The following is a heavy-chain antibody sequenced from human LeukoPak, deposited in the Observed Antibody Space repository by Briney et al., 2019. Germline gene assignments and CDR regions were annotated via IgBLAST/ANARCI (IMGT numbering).Heavy chain of an antibody. D-gene: IGHD3-22*01. CDR2: ISGSGGTT. CDR1: GFTFSSYA. Sequence: GGSLRLSCAGSGFTFSSYAMSWVRQAPGRGPEWVSAISGSGGTTYYADSVKGRFTISRDNSKNTLYLQVNSLRAEDTGVYYCARAGDRSGYYYGIYYWGQGTLVTVSS. J-gene: IGHJ4*02. V-gene: IGHV3-23*01. CDR3: ARAGDRSGYYYGIYY.